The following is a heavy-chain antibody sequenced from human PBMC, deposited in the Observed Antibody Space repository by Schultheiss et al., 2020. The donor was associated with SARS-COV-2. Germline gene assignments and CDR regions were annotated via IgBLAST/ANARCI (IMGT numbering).Heavy chain of an antibody. CDR1: GYTFTSYA. CDR2: INAGNGNT. J-gene: IGHJ6*02. V-gene: IGHV1-3*01. Sequence: ASVKVSCKASGYTFTSYAMHWVRQAPGQRLEWMGWINAGNGNTKYSQKFQGRVTITADESTSTAYMELRSLRSEDTAVYYCARGDSSSWRYYYYYYGMDVWGQGTTVTVSS. D-gene: IGHD6-13*01. CDR3: ARGDSSSWRYYYYYYGMDV.